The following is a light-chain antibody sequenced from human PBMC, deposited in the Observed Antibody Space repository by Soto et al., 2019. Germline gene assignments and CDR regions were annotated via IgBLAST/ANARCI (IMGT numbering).Light chain of an antibody. J-gene: IGKJ4*01. CDR1: QSISRF. CDR3: QQSYSPLLT. CDR2: GAS. V-gene: IGKV1-39*01. Sequence: DFQMTQSPSSLSASIGDRVTITCRASQSISRFLNWYQQKPGKSPKLLIYGASSLGTGVPSRFRGSGSGTDYSLTISSLQPEDFATYYCQQSYSPLLTFGGGTKVEIK.